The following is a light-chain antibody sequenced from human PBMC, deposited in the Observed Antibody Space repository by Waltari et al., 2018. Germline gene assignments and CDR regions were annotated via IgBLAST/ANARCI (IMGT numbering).Light chain of an antibody. J-gene: IGKJ4*01. Sequence: EIVLTQSPATLSLSPGERVTLSCRASQTVSSYVAWYQQIPGQAPRLLIYDASIRVPGTPAMFSGSGSGTDFTLTISSLEPEDFAVYYCQHRSNWPPGLTFGGGTKVEIK. CDR2: DAS. CDR1: QTVSSY. CDR3: QHRSNWPPGLT. V-gene: IGKV3-11*01.